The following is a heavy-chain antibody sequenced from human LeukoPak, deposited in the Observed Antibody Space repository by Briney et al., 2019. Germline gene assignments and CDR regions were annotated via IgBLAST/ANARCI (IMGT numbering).Heavy chain of an antibody. J-gene: IGHJ4*02. D-gene: IGHD5-18*01. Sequence: ASVKVSCKASGYTFTSYYMHWVRQAPGQGLEWMGIINPSGGSTGSAQKFQGRVTMTRDMSTSTVYMALSSLRSEDTAVYYCAVDLDTAMEGWGEATRVPVSS. CDR3: AVDLDTAMEG. V-gene: IGHV1-46*01. CDR2: INPSGGST. CDR1: GYTFTSYY.